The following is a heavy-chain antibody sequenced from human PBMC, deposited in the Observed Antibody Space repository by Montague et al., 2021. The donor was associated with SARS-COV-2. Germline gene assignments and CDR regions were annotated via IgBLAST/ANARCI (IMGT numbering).Heavy chain of an antibody. V-gene: IGHV4-59*01. CDR3: AREVRYYYDSSGPGAFDI. J-gene: IGHJ3*02. CDR1: GGSISSYY. D-gene: IGHD3-22*01. CDR2: IYYSGST. Sequence: SETLSLTRTVSGGSISSYYWSWIRQPPGKGLEWIGYIYYSGSTNYNPSLKSRVTISVDTSKNQFSLKLSSVTAADTAVYSCAREVRYYYDSSGPGAFDIWGQGTMVTVSS.